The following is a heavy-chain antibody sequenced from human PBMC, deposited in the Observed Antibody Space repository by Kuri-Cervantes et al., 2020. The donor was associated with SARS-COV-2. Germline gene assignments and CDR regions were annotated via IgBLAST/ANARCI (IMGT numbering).Heavy chain of an antibody. J-gene: IGHJ4*02. D-gene: IGHD5-18*01. CDR1: GFTFSSYS. CDR3: ATLGGDTAMVEGIVATTVDDY. CDR2: ITRSSVYI. V-gene: IGHV3-21*01. Sequence: GGSLRLSCAASGFTFSSYSMNWVRQAPGKGLEWVSSITRSSVYISYADSLKGRFTISRDNAKNSLYLQMNSLRAEDTAVYYCATLGGDTAMVEGIVATTVDDYWGQGTLVTVSS.